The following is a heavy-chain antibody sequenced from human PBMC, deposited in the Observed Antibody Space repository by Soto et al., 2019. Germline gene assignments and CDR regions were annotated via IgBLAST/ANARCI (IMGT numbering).Heavy chain of an antibody. CDR1: GYTFTSYD. Sequence: ASVKVSCKASGYTFTSYDINWVRQAPGKGLEWMGGFDPEDGETIYAQKFQGRVTMTEDTSTDTAYMELSSLRSEDTAVYYCATDTRGNYDYVWGSYRPKNFDY. J-gene: IGHJ4*01. CDR2: FDPEDGET. CDR3: ATDTRGNYDYVWGSYRPKNFDY. D-gene: IGHD3-16*02. V-gene: IGHV1-24*01.